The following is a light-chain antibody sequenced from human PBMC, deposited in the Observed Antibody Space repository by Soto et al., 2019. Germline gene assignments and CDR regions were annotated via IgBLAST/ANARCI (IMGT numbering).Light chain of an antibody. J-gene: IGKJ1*01. Sequence: DIQMTQSPSTLSASVGDRVTITCRASQSISSWLAWYQQKSGKAPKLLIYDASSLESGVPSRFSGSGSGTAFTLAISSLQPDDFATYYCQQYNSYSTFGQGTKVEVK. CDR2: DAS. V-gene: IGKV1-5*01. CDR3: QQYNSYST. CDR1: QSISSW.